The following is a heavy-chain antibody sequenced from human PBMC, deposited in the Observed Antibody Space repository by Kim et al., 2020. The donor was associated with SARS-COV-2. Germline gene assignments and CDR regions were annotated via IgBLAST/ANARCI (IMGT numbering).Heavy chain of an antibody. J-gene: IGHJ6*02. D-gene: IGHD6-6*01. Sequence: DYAVSVKSRITINPDTSKNQFSLQLNSVTPEDTAVYYCARYRSSSGALDVWGQGTTVTVSS. V-gene: IGHV6-1*01. CDR3: ARYRSSSGALDV.